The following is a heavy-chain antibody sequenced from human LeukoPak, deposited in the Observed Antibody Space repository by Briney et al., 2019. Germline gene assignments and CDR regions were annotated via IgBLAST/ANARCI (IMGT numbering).Heavy chain of an antibody. CDR3: VGDYTVPGFGEFGIDC. CDR2: INHSGST. V-gene: IGHV4-34*01. Sequence: SETLSLTCAVYGGSSRGYYWSWIRQPPGKGLEWIGEINHSGSTNSNPSLTSRVTISVDTSKNPFSLKLRSVSAAATAVYYCVGDYTVPGFGEFGIDCWGQGTLVTVSS. CDR1: GGSSRGYY. J-gene: IGHJ4*02. D-gene: IGHD3-10*01.